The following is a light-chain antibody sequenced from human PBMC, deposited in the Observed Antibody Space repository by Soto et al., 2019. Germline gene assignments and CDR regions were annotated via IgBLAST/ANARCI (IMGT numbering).Light chain of an antibody. CDR2: DAS. Sequence: TQSPVTLSVSPGERVTLSCRASQSISRSLAWYQQKPGQAPRLLISDASTRATGIPARFSGSGSGTEFTLTISSLQSEDFALYYCHQYNSWPPGTFGQGTKVDIK. J-gene: IGKJ2*01. CDR3: HQYNSWPPGT. V-gene: IGKV3-15*01. CDR1: QSISRS.